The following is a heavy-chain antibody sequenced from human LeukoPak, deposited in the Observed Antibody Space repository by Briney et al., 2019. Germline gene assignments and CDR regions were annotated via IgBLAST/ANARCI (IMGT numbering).Heavy chain of an antibody. CDR3: ARANLTYSSSDY. CDR2: INAGNGNT. CDR1: GYTFTSYA. V-gene: IGHV1-3*01. Sequence: ASVKVSCKASGYTFTSYAMHWVRQAPGQRLEWMGWINAGNGNTKYSQKFQGRVTITRDTSASTAYMELRSLRSDDTAVYYCARANLTYSSSDYWGQGTLVTVSS. D-gene: IGHD6-6*01. J-gene: IGHJ4*02.